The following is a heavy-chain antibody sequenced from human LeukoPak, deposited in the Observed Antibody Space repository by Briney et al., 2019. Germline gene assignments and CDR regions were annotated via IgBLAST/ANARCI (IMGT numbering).Heavy chain of an antibody. D-gene: IGHD4-17*01. V-gene: IGHV1-2*02. CDR1: GSTFTSYY. CDR3: ARAFYGDYVWFDP. J-gene: IGHJ5*02. Sequence: GASVKVSCKASGSTFTSYYMHWVRQAPGQGLEWMGWINPNSGGTNYAQKFQGRVTMTRDTSISTAYMELSRLRSDDTAVYYCARAFYGDYVWFDPWGQGTLVTVSS. CDR2: INPNSGGT.